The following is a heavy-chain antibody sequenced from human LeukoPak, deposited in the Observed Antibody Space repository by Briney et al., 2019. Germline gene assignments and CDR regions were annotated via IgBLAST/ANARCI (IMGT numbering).Heavy chain of an antibody. V-gene: IGHV1-69*13. CDR2: IIPIFGTA. Sequence: SVKVSCKASGGTFSSYAISWVRQAPGQGLEWMGGIIPIFGTANYAQKFQGRVTITADESTSTAYMELSSLRSEDTAVYYCARQDCSSTSCSHYYYGMDVWGQGTTVTVSS. D-gene: IGHD2-2*01. CDR3: ARQDCSSTSCSHYYYGMDV. CDR1: GGTFSSYA. J-gene: IGHJ6*02.